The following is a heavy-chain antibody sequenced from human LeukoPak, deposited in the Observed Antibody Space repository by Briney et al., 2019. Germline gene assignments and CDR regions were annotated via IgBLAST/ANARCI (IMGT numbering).Heavy chain of an antibody. D-gene: IGHD1-1*01. Sequence: SETLSLTCTVSGGSISSSSYYWAWIRQPPGKGLECIGSIYYSGSPYYNPSLKSRVTISVDTSKNQFSLRLSSVTAADTAVYCATWRTAKTGFDYWGQGTLVTVSS. CDR3: ATWRTAKTGFDY. V-gene: IGHV4-39*01. CDR1: GGSISSSSYY. J-gene: IGHJ4*02. CDR2: IYYSGSP.